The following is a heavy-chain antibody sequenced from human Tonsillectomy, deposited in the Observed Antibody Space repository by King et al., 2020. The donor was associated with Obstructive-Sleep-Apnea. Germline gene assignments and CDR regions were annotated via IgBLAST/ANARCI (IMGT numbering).Heavy chain of an antibody. CDR1: GYSFTSYW. CDR3: ARRVGYCSTTSCHIDEYGMDV. Sequence: QLVQSGAEVKKPGESLRISCKGSGYSFTSYWITWVRQMPGKGLEWMGRIDPTDSYTNYSPSFQGHVTISVDKSISTAYLQWSSLKASDTAMYYCARRVGYCSTTSCHIDEYGMDVWGQGTTVTVSS. J-gene: IGHJ6*02. V-gene: IGHV5-10-1*03. D-gene: IGHD2-2*02. CDR2: IDPTDSYT.